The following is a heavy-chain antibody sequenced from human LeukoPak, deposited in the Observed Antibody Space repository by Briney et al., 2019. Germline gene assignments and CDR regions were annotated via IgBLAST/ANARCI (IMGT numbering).Heavy chain of an antibody. Sequence: PGGSLRLSCAASGFTFSSYSINWVRQAPGKGLEWVSSISSSSNYIYYADSVKGRFTISRDNAKNSLYLQMNSLRAEDTAVYYCARDQDTMIVVAYDAFDIWGQGTMVTVSS. CDR1: GFTFSSYS. CDR2: ISSSSNYI. J-gene: IGHJ3*02. CDR3: ARDQDTMIVVAYDAFDI. V-gene: IGHV3-21*01. D-gene: IGHD3-22*01.